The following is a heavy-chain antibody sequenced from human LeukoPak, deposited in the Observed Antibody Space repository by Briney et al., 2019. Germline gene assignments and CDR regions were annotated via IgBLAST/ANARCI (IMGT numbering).Heavy chain of an antibody. CDR3: ARVVGSGWYVY. D-gene: IGHD6-19*01. Sequence: GASVKVSCKTSGYSFTGYYMHWVRQAPGQGLEWMGWINPNSGAATYAQRIQGRVTMTRDTSISTAYMELSSLRSDDTAVYYCARVVGSGWYVYWGQGTLVTVSS. CDR1: GYSFTGYY. V-gene: IGHV1-2*02. J-gene: IGHJ4*02. CDR2: INPNSGAA.